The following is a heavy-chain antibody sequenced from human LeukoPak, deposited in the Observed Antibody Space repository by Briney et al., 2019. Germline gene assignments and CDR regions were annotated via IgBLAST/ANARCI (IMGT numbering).Heavy chain of an antibody. V-gene: IGHV3-74*01. D-gene: IGHD3-16*02. CDR1: GFTFNRYW. CDR2: ISTDGSTT. J-gene: IGHJ4*02. CDR3: ASPRLDYVWGTYLDY. Sequence: GGSLRLSCAASGFTFNRYWMHWVRQVPGKGLEWVSRISTDGSTTTYADSVKGRFTISRDNAKDTLYLQMNSLRAEDTAVYYCASPRLDYVWGTYLDYWGQGSLDTVSS.